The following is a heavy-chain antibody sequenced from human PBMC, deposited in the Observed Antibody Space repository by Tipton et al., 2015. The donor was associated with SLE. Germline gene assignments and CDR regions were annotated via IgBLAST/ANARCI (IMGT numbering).Heavy chain of an antibody. CDR3: ARAGSSWYTEYFQH. V-gene: IGHV3-20*04. Sequence: SLRLSCAASGFTFDDYGMNWVRQTPGKGLERVSGINWNGGRTGYADSVKGRFTISRDNAKNSLYLQMNSLRDEDTAMYYCARAGSSWYTEYFQHWGQGTLVTVSS. CDR2: INWNGGRT. J-gene: IGHJ1*01. CDR1: GFTFDDYG. D-gene: IGHD6-13*01.